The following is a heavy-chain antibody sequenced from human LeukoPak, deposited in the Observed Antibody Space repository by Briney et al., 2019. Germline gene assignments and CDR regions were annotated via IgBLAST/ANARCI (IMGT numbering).Heavy chain of an antibody. Sequence: GGSLRLSCAASGFTFSSYSMNWVRQAPGKGLEWVSYISSSSSTIYYADSVKGRFTISRDNAKDSLYLQMNSLRAEDTAVYYCARDLHYGDYPTFKAFDIWGQGTMVTVSS. CDR3: ARDLHYGDYPTFKAFDI. J-gene: IGHJ3*02. V-gene: IGHV3-48*01. CDR1: GFTFSSYS. D-gene: IGHD4-17*01. CDR2: ISSSSSTI.